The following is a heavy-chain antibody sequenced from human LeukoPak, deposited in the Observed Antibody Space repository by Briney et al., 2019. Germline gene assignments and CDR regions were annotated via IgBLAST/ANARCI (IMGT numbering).Heavy chain of an antibody. V-gene: IGHV3-7*01. J-gene: IGHJ4*02. CDR3: MREREQWEQQQIFDY. CDR1: GFTFRTYR. CDR2: IKEDGSER. Sequence: GGSLRLSCAASGFTFRTYRMSWVCQAPGKGLEWVAGIKEDGSERYYVESVKGRFTISRDNAENSLSLQMNRLRVEDTALFYCMREREQWEQQQIFDYWGQGTLVTVSS. D-gene: IGHD1-26*01.